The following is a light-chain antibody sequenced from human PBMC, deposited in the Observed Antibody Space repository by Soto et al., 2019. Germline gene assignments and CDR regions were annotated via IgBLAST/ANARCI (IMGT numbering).Light chain of an antibody. V-gene: IGKV1-39*01. CDR3: QQTYITAYT. J-gene: IGKJ2*01. Sequence: DIQMTQSPSSLSASVGDSVTITCRASQSISGYLNWYQQRPGKAPKLLIAAASILQSGVPSRFSGSGSGTDFTLTISSLQPEDFATYYCQQTYITAYTFGQGTKLEI. CDR2: AAS. CDR1: QSISGY.